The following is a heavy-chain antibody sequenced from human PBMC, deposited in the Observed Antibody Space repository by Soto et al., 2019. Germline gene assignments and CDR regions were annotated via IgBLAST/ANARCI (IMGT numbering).Heavy chain of an antibody. CDR2: SYSSGST. J-gene: IGHJ4*02. D-gene: IGHD6-19*01. CDR1: GGSITSYY. V-gene: IGHV4-4*07. CDR3: AIGSGWQDMDF. Sequence: QVQLQESGPGLVKPSETLSLTCTVSGGSITSYYWSWIRQPAGKGLEWIGRSYSSGSTDYNPSLKSRVTMSADTSKNQFSLKLSSVTAADTAVYYCAIGSGWQDMDFWGQGTLVTVS.